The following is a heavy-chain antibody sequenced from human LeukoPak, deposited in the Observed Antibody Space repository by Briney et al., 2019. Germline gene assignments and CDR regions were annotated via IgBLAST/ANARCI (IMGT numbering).Heavy chain of an antibody. Sequence: GGSLRLSCAASGFTFSTYGMTWVRQAPGKGLEWVSGISGTAAATFYGDSVKGRFTISRDNSKKTVYLQMNSLRAEDTAVYYCASGTTVTSQVAFDYWGQGTLVTVSS. CDR1: GFTFSTYG. CDR3: ASGTTVTSQVAFDY. D-gene: IGHD4-17*01. CDR2: ISGTAAAT. J-gene: IGHJ4*02. V-gene: IGHV3-23*01.